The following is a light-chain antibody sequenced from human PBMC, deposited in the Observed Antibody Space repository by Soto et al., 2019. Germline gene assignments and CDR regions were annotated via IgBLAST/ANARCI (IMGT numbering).Light chain of an antibody. CDR1: SSDVGGYSY. CDR3: SSYTSSSTLV. J-gene: IGLJ2*01. Sequence: QSALTQPASVSGSPGQSITISCTGTSSDVGGYSYVSWYQQHPGKAPKLMIYDVSNRPSGVSNRVSGSKSGNTASLTISGLQAEYEADYYCSSYTSSSTLVFGGGTKLTVL. V-gene: IGLV2-14*01. CDR2: DVS.